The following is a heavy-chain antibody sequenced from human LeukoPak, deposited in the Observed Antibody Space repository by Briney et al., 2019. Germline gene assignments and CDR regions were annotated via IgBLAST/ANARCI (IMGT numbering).Heavy chain of an antibody. CDR1: GFTFSSYE. J-gene: IGHJ4*02. Sequence: GGSLRLSCAASGFTFSSYEMNWVRQAPGKGLEWVSYISSSCSTIYYADSVKGRFTISRDNAKNSLYLQMNSLRAEDTAVYYCARGGPIMPLDYWGQGTLVTVSS. CDR3: ARGGPIMPLDY. D-gene: IGHD2-2*01. CDR2: ISSSCSTI. V-gene: IGHV3-48*03.